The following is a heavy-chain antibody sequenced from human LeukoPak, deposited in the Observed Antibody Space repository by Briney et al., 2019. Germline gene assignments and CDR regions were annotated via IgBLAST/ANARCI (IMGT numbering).Heavy chain of an antibody. CDR3: ARGPWFGELLFDY. CDR1: GASISSSNYY. J-gene: IGHJ4*02. CDR2: IYSSGNT. D-gene: IGHD3-10*01. V-gene: IGHV4-39*07. Sequence: SETLSLTCAVSGASISSSNYYWGWVRQSPGKGLEWIGNIYSSGNTYYNASLKSRVTMYIDTSKNQFSLKLSSVTAADTAVYYCARGPWFGELLFDYWGQGTLVTVSS.